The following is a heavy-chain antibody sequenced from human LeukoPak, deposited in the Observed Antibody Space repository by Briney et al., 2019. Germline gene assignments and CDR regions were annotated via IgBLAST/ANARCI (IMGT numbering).Heavy chain of an antibody. CDR1: GGSFSGYY. CDR3: ARLRDGYNDY. CDR2: TNHSGST. Sequence: PSETLSLTCAVYGGSFSGYYWSWIRQPPGKGLEWIGETNHSGSTSYNPSLKSRVTISVDTSKNQFSLKLSSVTAADTAVYYCARLRDGYNDYWGQGTLVTVSS. J-gene: IGHJ4*02. V-gene: IGHV4-34*01. D-gene: IGHD5-24*01.